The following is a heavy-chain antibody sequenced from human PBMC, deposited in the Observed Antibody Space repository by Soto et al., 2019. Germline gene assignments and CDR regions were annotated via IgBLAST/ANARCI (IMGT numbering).Heavy chain of an antibody. J-gene: IGHJ6*02. Sequence: PGVSLRLSCAASGFTFSSYWMSWVRQAPGKGLEWVANIKQDGSEKYYVDSVKGRFTISRDNAKNSLYLQMNSLRAEDTAVYYCARALGRITMVRGVISTYYGMDVWGQGTTVTVSS. D-gene: IGHD3-10*01. CDR2: IKQDGSEK. CDR3: ARALGRITMVRGVISTYYGMDV. V-gene: IGHV3-7*01. CDR1: GFTFSSYW.